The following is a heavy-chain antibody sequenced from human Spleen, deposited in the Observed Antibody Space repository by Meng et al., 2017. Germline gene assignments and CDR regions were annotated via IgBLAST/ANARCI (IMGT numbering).Heavy chain of an antibody. Sequence: QVQLVQSGAEVKKPGASVKVSCKASGYTLTNYYMHWLRQAPGQGLEWMGRIDPNNDHTQYAQNFQGRVTMTSDTSISTVYMELNGLRSDDTAVYYCARDEDISAAGKLFGDYWGQGTLVTVSS. CDR1: GYTLTNYY. CDR3: ARDEDISAAGKLFGDY. V-gene: IGHV1-2*06. J-gene: IGHJ4*02. D-gene: IGHD6-13*01. CDR2: IDPNNDHT.